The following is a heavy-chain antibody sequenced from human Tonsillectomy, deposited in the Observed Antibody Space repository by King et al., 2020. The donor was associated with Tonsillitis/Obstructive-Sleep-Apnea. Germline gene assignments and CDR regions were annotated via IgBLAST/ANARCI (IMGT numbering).Heavy chain of an antibody. CDR1: GFTFDDFA. D-gene: IGHD5-12*01. CDR3: AKDISATSYYMDV. V-gene: IGHV3-9*01. J-gene: IGHJ6*03. CDR2: ISCNSGSI. Sequence: VQLVESGGGLVQPGRSLRLSCAASGFTFDDFAMHWVRQAPGKGLEWVSGISCNSGSIDYADSVKGRFTTSRDNAKNSLYLQMNSLRAEDTALYYCAKDISATSYYMDVWGKGTTVIVSS.